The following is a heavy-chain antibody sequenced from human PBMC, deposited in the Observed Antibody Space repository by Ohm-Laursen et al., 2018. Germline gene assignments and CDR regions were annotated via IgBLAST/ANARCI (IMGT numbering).Heavy chain of an antibody. CDR1: GFTFSTYG. CDR2: IWNDGSNK. V-gene: IGHV3-33*01. CDR3: TRWGAGGGMDV. J-gene: IGHJ6*02. D-gene: IGHD3-16*01. Sequence: SLRLSCTAAGFTFSTYGMHWVRQAPGKGLEWVAAIWNDGSNKYYADSVKGRFTISRDNSKNTLYLQMNSLRAEDTDVYYCTRWGAGGGMDVWGQGTTVTVSS.